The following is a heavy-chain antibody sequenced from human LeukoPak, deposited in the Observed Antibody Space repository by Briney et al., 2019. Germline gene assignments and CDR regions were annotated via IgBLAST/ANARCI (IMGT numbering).Heavy chain of an antibody. D-gene: IGHD6-13*01. CDR1: DYTFSNYG. Sequence: ASVKVSCKASDYTFSNYGYNWVRQAPGQGLEWMGRISAYNGDTNYAQKLQGRVTMTTDTSTSTAYMELRSLRSDDTAVYYCARVEAAAGRDYWGQGTLVTVSS. CDR3: ARVEAAAGRDY. J-gene: IGHJ4*02. CDR2: ISAYNGDT. V-gene: IGHV1-18*01.